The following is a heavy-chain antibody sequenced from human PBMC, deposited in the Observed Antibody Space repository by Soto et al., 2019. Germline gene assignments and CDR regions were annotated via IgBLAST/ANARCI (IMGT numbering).Heavy chain of an antibody. CDR2: ISAYNGNT. J-gene: IGHJ4*02. CDR1: GYTFTSYG. V-gene: IGHV1-18*04. Sequence: QVQLVQSGAEVKKPGASVKVSCKASGYTFTSYGISWVRQAPGQGLEWMGWISAYNGNTNYAQKLQGRVTMTTDTSTSTAYMELRSLRSDDTAVYYCARSPGKTSCSGGSCYPGGYWGQGTLVTVSS. D-gene: IGHD2-15*01. CDR3: ARSPGKTSCSGGSCYPGGY.